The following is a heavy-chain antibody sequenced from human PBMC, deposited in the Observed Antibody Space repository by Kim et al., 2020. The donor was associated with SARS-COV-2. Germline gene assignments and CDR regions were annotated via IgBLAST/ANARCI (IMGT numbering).Heavy chain of an antibody. CDR2: YRGST. D-gene: IGHD6-25*01. V-gene: IGHV4-59*01. CDR3: ARLPDDY. Sequence: YRGSTNYNPSLKRRVTISVDTSKNQFSLKLSSVTAADTAVYYCARLPDDYWGQGTLVTVSS. J-gene: IGHJ4*02.